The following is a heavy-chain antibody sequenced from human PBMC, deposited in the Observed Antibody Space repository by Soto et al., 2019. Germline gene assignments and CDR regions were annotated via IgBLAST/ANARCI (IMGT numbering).Heavy chain of an antibody. CDR3: ARSRDGYNFVGDC. CDR1: GFTLSSYW. CDR2: INIDGSST. D-gene: IGHD5-12*01. Sequence: VQLVESGGGLVQPGGSLRLSCAASGFTLSSYWMHWVRQAPGKGLVWISRINIDGSSTSYADSVKGRFTISRDNAKNTLYLQVNSLRAEDTAAYYCARSRDGYNFVGDCWGQGTLVTVSS. V-gene: IGHV3-74*01. J-gene: IGHJ4*02.